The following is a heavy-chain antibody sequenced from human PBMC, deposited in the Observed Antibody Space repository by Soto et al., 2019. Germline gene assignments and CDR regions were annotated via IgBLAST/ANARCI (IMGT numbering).Heavy chain of an antibody. D-gene: IGHD2-8*01. CDR3: ARDNGGGDY. CDR2: IKQDGSEK. V-gene: IGHV3-7*03. J-gene: IGHJ4*02. CDR1: GFTLSRYW. Sequence: GGSLRLSCAASGFTLSRYWMSWVRQAPGKGLEWVANIKQDGSEKYYVDSVAGRFTISRDNAKNSLYLQMDSLRAEDTAVYYCARDNGGGDYWGQGTLVTVSS.